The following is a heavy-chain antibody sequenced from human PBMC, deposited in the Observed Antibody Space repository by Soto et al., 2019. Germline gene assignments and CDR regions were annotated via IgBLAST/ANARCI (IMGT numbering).Heavy chain of an antibody. J-gene: IGHJ4*02. CDR1: GFTFSSYA. CDR2: ISGTGGST. D-gene: IGHD1-1*01. Sequence: GGSLRLSCAASGFTFSSYAMSWVRQAPRKGLEWVSAISGTGGSTYYADSVKGRFTISRDNSKNTLYLQMNSLRAEDTAVYYCAKSQWGDNLYFDYWGRGTLVTVSS. V-gene: IGHV3-23*01. CDR3: AKSQWGDNLYFDY.